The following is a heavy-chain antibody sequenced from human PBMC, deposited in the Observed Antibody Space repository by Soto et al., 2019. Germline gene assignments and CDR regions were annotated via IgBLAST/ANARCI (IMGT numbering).Heavy chain of an antibody. CDR1: GFTFSSYS. CDR2: ISSSSSYI. Sequence: GGSLRLSCAASGFTFSSYSMNWVRQAPGKGLEWVSSISSSSSYIYYADSVKGRFTISRDNAKNSLYLQMNSLRAEDTAVYYCARDIGEEQQRGEAFDIWGQGTMVTVSS. V-gene: IGHV3-21*01. D-gene: IGHD6-13*01. CDR3: ARDIGEEQQRGEAFDI. J-gene: IGHJ3*02.